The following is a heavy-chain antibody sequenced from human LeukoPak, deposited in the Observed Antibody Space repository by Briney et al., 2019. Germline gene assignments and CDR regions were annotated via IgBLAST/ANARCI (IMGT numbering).Heavy chain of an antibody. V-gene: IGHV3-30*19. D-gene: IGHD6-6*01. CDR2: LWYDGSNK. J-gene: IGHJ4*02. CDR1: GFTFSTHG. CDR3: ARVGGRYSSSSPIDY. Sequence: PGRSLRLSCAASGFTFSTHGMHWVRQAPGKGLEWVAILWYDGSNKYYADSVKGRFTISRDNSKNTLYLQMNSLRAEDTAVYYCARVGGRYSSSSPIDYWGQGTMVTVSS.